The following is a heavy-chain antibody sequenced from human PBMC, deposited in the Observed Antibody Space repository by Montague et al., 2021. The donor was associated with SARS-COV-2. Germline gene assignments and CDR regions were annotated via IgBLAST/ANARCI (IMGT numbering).Heavy chain of an antibody. CDR2: MYYSWST. V-gene: IGHV4-61*08. CDR1: GGSVSSGGYY. Sequence: SETLSLTCTVSGGSVSSGGYYWSWIRQPPGKGLEWIGYMYYSWSTNYNPSLKSRVTISLDTSKNQFSLKLTSVTAADTAVYYCARVSLAAAATRSDSWGQGTLVTVSS. D-gene: IGHD6-13*01. J-gene: IGHJ4*02. CDR3: ARVSLAAAATRSDS.